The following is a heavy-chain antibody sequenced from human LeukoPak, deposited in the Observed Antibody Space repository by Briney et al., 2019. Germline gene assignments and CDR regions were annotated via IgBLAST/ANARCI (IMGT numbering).Heavy chain of an antibody. CDR1: GYSFTNYW. D-gene: IGHD4-23*01. Sequence: GESLKISCKISGYSFTNYWIGWVRQMPGKGLEWMGIIYPGDPDTRYSPSFQGQVTISADKSISTAYLQWSSLKASDTAIYYCARPRAGGTGLSSFDYWGQGTLVTVSS. V-gene: IGHV5-51*01. J-gene: IGHJ4*02. CDR3: ARPRAGGTGLSSFDY. CDR2: IYPGDPDT.